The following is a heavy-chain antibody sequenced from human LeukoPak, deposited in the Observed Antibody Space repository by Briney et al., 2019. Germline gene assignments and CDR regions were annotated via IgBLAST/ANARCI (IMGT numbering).Heavy chain of an antibody. D-gene: IGHD6-13*01. CDR1: GFTFISYA. Sequence: PGGSLRLSCTASGFTFISYAMSWVRQAPGKGLEWVSIIGESGDTSYYADSVKGLFTISRDNSKNTLYLQMSSLRAEDTAVYYCARDLGIPAAEYFDYWGQGTLVTVSS. CDR2: IGESGDTS. J-gene: IGHJ4*02. CDR3: ARDLGIPAAEYFDY. V-gene: IGHV3-23*01.